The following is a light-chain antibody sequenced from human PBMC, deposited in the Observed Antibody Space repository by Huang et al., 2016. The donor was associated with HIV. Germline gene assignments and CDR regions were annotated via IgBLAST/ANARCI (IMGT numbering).Light chain of an antibody. CDR2: AAS. Sequence: DIQMTQSPSSLSASVGDRVSITCRASQDISRSLAWYQQKPGEAPRRLLCAASRLRSGVPSRFSGSGSGTGYTLTISRLQPEDFATYYCQQSYSTQYTFGQGTRLEIK. J-gene: IGKJ2*01. V-gene: IGKV1-NL1*01. CDR1: QDISRS. CDR3: QQSYSTQYT.